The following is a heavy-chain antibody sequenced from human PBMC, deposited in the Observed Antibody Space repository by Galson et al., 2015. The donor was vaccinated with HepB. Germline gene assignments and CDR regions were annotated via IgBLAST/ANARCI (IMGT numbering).Heavy chain of an antibody. V-gene: IGHV3-23*01. J-gene: IGHJ4*02. CDR3: ARSPTITSFGY. CDR1: GFTFSSYA. Sequence: SLRLSCAASGFTFSSYAMSWVRQAPGKGLEWVSAISHSGGSTYYADSVKGRFTISRDNSKNTLYLQMNSLRAEDTALYYCARSPTITSFGYWGQGTLVTVSS. D-gene: IGHD5-12*01. CDR2: ISHSGGST.